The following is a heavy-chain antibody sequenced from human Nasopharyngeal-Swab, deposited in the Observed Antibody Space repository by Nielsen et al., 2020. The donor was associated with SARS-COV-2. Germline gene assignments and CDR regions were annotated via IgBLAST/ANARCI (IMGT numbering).Heavy chain of an antibody. J-gene: IGHJ1*01. D-gene: IGHD6-19*01. CDR2: ISSSSNTI. Sequence: GESLKISCAASGFTFSSYEMNWVRQAPGKGLEWVSYISSSSNTIYYADSVRGRFTISRDNAKKSLYLQMNSLRAEDTAVSYCARASRGWSWGQGTLVTVSS. V-gene: IGHV3-48*03. CDR1: GFTFSSYE. CDR3: ARASRGWS.